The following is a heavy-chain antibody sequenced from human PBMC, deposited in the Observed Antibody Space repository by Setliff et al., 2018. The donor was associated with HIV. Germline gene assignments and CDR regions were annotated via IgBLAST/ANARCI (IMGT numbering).Heavy chain of an antibody. CDR2: ISAYNGNT. V-gene: IGHV1-18*01. CDR3: AREMEPPYTVTTFGIFQH. CDR1: GYTFTSYG. Sequence: ASVKVSCKASGYTFTSYGISWVRQAPGQGLEWMGWISAYNGNTNYAQKPQGRVTMTTETSTSTAYMELRSLRSDDTAVYYCAREMEPPYTVTTFGIFQHWGQGTLVTVSS. D-gene: IGHD4-17*01. J-gene: IGHJ1*01.